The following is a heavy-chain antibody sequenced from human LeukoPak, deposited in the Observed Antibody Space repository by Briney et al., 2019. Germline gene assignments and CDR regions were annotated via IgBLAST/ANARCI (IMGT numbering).Heavy chain of an antibody. CDR3: ARGPDIVVVPAALYYYYYYMDV. CDR2: ISSSSSYI. J-gene: IGHJ6*03. CDR1: GFTFSSYS. V-gene: IGHV3-21*01. Sequence: GGSLRLSCAASGFTFSSYSMNWVRQAPGKGLEWVSSISSSSSYIYYADSVKGRFTISRDNAKNSLYLQMNSLRAEDTAVYYCARGPDIVVVPAALYYYYYYMDVWGKGTTVTVSS. D-gene: IGHD2-2*01.